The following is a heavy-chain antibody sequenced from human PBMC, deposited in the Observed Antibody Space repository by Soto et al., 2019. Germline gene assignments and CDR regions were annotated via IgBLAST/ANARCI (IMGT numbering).Heavy chain of an antibody. V-gene: IGHV3-21*01. D-gene: IGHD5-12*01. Sequence: GSLRLSCAASGFTFSSYSMKWVLHAPGKWLEWVSSISSISSYIYYSDSVKGRFTISIDNSNNSLYVQMRIVRAGYGAVYCFXIRGKXXYXGYARQRYGQLAYNFDYWGKGTLVTVSS. CDR1: GFTFSSYS. CDR3: XIRGKXXYXGYARQRYGQLAYNFDY. CDR2: ISSISSYI. J-gene: IGHJ4*02.